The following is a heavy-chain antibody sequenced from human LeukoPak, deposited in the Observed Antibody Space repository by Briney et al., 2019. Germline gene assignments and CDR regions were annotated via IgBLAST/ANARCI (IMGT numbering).Heavy chain of an antibody. Sequence: SETLSLTCTVSGGSISSYYWSWIRQPPGKGLEWIGYIYYSGSTNYNPSLKSRVTISVDTSKNQFSLKLSSVTAADTAVYCCASGWGSSWVDYWGQGTLVTVSS. CDR2: IYYSGST. D-gene: IGHD6-13*01. CDR1: GGSISSYY. J-gene: IGHJ4*02. V-gene: IGHV4-59*01. CDR3: ASGWGSSWVDY.